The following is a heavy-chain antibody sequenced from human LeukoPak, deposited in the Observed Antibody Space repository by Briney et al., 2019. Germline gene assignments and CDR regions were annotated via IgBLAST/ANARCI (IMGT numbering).Heavy chain of an antibody. Sequence: PGGSLRLSCAASGFTFSSYSMNWVRQAPGKGLEWVSHITASGTAMFYADSVKGRFTISRDNAKNSLYLQMNSLRAEDTAVYYCAREGPRITIFGVVTSDDAFDIWGQGTMVTVSS. CDR2: ITASGTAM. CDR1: GFTFSSYS. J-gene: IGHJ3*02. V-gene: IGHV3-48*01. CDR3: AREGPRITIFGVVTSDDAFDI. D-gene: IGHD3-3*01.